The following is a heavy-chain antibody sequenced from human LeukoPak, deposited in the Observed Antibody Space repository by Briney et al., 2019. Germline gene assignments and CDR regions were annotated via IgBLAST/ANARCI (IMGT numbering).Heavy chain of an antibody. CDR1: GFTFSSYA. CDR3: ARILDYYDSSGYYWYFDY. D-gene: IGHD3-22*01. V-gene: IGHV3-23*01. J-gene: IGHJ4*02. Sequence: GGSLRLSCAASGFTFSSYAMSWVRQAPGKGLEWVSAISGSGGSTYYADSVKGRFTISRDNSKNTLYLQMNSLRAEDTAVYYCARILDYYDSSGYYWYFDYWGQGTLVTVSS. CDR2: ISGSGGST.